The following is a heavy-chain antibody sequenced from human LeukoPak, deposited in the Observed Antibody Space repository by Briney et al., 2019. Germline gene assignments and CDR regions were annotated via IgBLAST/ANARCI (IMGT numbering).Heavy chain of an antibody. CDR3: ANLAIDSSGYYSDYFDY. Sequence: PGGSLRLSCAASGFSFSSYAMSWVRQAPGKGLEWVSAISGSGGSTYYADSVKGRFTMSRDNSKNTLYLQMNSLRAEDTAVYYCANLAIDSSGYYSDYFDYWGQGTLVTVSS. CDR1: GFSFSSYA. J-gene: IGHJ4*02. D-gene: IGHD3-22*01. V-gene: IGHV3-23*01. CDR2: ISGSGGST.